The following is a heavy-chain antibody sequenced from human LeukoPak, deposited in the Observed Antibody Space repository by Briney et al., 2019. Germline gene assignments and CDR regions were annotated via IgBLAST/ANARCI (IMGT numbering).Heavy chain of an antibody. CDR1: GGSISSYY. CDR3: ATNDYGDYHSDY. D-gene: IGHD4-17*01. CDR2: IYYSGST. Sequence: SETLSLTCTVSGGSISSYYWSWIRQPPGKGLEWIGYIYYSGSTNYNPSLKSRVTISVDTSKNQFSLKLSSVTAADTAVYHCATNDYGDYHSDYWGQGTLVTVSS. J-gene: IGHJ4*02. V-gene: IGHV4-59*01.